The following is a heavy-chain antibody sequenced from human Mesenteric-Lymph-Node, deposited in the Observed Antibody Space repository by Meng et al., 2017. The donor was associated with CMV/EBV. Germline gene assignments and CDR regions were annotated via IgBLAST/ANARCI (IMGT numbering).Heavy chain of an antibody. CDR1: GFAFSSYG. J-gene: IGHJ4*02. Sequence: GESLKISCAASGFAFSSYGMYWVRQAPGKGLEWVSFIRYDGTNKYYADSVKGRFTISRDNSKNTLFLQMNSLRPEDTAVYYCAKDREVVARIGGYFDYWGQGTLVTVSS. CDR2: IRYDGTNK. V-gene: IGHV3-30*02. CDR3: AKDREVVARIGGYFDY. D-gene: IGHD2-15*01.